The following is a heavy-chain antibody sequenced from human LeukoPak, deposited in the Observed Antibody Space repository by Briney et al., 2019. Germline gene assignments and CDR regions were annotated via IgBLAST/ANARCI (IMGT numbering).Heavy chain of an antibody. CDR3: ARGSYYDSSGYPVH. CDR1: GGTFSSYA. J-gene: IGHJ4*02. Sequence: GASVKVSCKASGGTFSSYAISWVRQAPGQGLEWMGGIIPIFGTANYAQKFQGRVTITADESTSTAYMELSSLRSEDTAVYYCARGSYYDSSGYPVHWGQGTLVTVSS. D-gene: IGHD3-22*01. CDR2: IIPIFGTA. V-gene: IGHV1-69*13.